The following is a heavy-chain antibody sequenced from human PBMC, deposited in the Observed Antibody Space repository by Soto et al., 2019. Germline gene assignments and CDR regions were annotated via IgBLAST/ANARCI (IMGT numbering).Heavy chain of an antibody. J-gene: IGHJ3*02. Sequence: GASVKVSCKASGFTFSSSTVQWVRQARGQRLEWIGWIVVDSGKTKYAQVFQERVAITRDLSTSTAFLELSSLTSEDTAVYYCASRYCGGCSCYSYEDAVDIWG. CDR3: ASRYCGGCSCYSYEDAVDI. D-gene: IGHD2-15*01. CDR2: IVVDSGKT. V-gene: IGHV1-58*01. CDR1: GFTFSSST.